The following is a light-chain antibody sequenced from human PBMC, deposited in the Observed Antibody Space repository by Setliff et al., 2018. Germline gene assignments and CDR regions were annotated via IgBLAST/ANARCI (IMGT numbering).Light chain of an antibody. CDR2: DVS. J-gene: IGLJ1*01. Sequence: QSALTQPASVPGSPGQSITISCSGTSSDVGAYDLVSWYKQHPGKAPKLIISDVSNRPSGVSNRFSGSKSGNTASLTISGLQAEDEADYYCSAYTSSSTYVFGTGTKVTVL. CDR3: SAYTSSSTYV. CDR1: SSDVGAYDL. V-gene: IGLV2-14*03.